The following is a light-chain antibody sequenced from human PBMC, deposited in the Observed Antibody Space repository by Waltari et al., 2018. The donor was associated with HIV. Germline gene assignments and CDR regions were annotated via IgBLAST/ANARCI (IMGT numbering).Light chain of an antibody. J-gene: IGLJ2*01. CDR1: SSDVGGYNY. Sequence: QSALTQPASVSGSPGQSTTISCTGTSSDVGGYNYVSWYQQHQGKAPKLMIYEVSNRPSGVSNRFSGSKSGNTASLTISGLQAEDEADYYCSSYTSSSTLVFGGGTKLTVL. CDR2: EVS. V-gene: IGLV2-14*01. CDR3: SSYTSSSTLV.